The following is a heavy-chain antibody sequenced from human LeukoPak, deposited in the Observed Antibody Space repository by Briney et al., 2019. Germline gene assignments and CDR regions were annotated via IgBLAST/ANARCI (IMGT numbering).Heavy chain of an antibody. Sequence: SETLSLTCTVSGGSISTSSYYWGWVRQPPGKGLEWIGNIFYSGSTYYSPSLKSRVSMSVDTSKKQFSLRLSSVTAADTAIYYCASDYFDRTGYYGFIYWGQGSLVTISS. CDR2: IFYSGST. J-gene: IGHJ4*02. V-gene: IGHV4-39*07. CDR3: ASDYFDRTGYYGFIY. CDR1: GGSISTSSYY. D-gene: IGHD3-22*01.